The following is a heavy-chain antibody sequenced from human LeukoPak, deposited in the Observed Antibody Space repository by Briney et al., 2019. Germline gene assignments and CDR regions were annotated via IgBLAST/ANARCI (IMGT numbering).Heavy chain of an antibody. CDR1: SYSISSGYY. J-gene: IGHJ4*02. D-gene: IGHD3-9*01. CDR3: GRDRPTGYYDY. CDR2: INHSGIT. Sequence: SETLSLTCTVSSYSISSGYYWGWIRQSPGKGLEWIASINHSGITYYNPSLKRRVTISVDTSKNQFSLKPTSVTAADTAVYYCGRDRPTGYYDYWGQGILVTVSS. V-gene: IGHV4-38-2*02.